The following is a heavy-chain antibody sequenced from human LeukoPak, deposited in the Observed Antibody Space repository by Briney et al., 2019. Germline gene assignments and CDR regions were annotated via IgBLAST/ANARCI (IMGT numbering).Heavy chain of an antibody. D-gene: IGHD6-13*01. V-gene: IGHV3-23*01. CDR3: AKVRSRIAAAGTSVYYFDY. Sequence: GGSLRLSCAASGFTFSSYAMSWVRQAPGKGLEWVSAISGSGGSTYYADSVKGRFTISRDNSKNTLYLQMNSLRAEDTAVYYCAKVRSRIAAAGTSVYYFDYWGQGTLVTVSS. J-gene: IGHJ4*02. CDR2: ISGSGGST. CDR1: GFTFSSYA.